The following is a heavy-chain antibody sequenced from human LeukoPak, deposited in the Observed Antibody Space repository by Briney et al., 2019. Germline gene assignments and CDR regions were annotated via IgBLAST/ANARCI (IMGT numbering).Heavy chain of an antibody. CDR3: ARDLEI. CDR1: GFTFSSYS. Sequence: GGSLRLSCAASGFTFSSYSMNWVRQPPGKGLEWVAIIKQDGSEKYYVNSVKGRFTISRDNAKNSLYLQLNILRAEDTAVYYCARDLEIWGQETMVTVSS. CDR2: IKQDGSEK. V-gene: IGHV3-7*01. J-gene: IGHJ3*02.